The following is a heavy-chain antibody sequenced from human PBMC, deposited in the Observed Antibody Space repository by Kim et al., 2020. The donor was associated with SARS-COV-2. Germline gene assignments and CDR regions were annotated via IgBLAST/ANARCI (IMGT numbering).Heavy chain of an antibody. Sequence: GGSLRLSCAASGFTFSHYSMNWVRQATGKGLEWVSSISSSSSYIYYADSLQGRFTISRDDARNSLHLQMNSLRAEDTAVYYCARDDRSRWYDYWGQGTLV. CDR2: ISSSSSYI. V-gene: IGHV3-21*06. D-gene: IGHD6-13*01. CDR1: GFTFSHYS. CDR3: ARDDRSRWYDY. J-gene: IGHJ4*02.